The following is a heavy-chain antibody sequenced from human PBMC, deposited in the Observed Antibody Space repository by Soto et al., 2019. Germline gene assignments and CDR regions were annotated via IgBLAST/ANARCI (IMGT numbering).Heavy chain of an antibody. CDR2: IIPIFGTA. D-gene: IGHD6-19*01. J-gene: IGHJ4*02. Sequence: GASVKVSCKASGGTFSSYAISWVRQAPGQGLEWMGGIIPIFGTANYAQKFQGRVTITADESTSTAYMELSSLRSEDTAVYYCANSQYSRGWYLLDYWGQGTLVTVSS. CDR1: GGTFSSYA. CDR3: ANSQYSRGWYLLDY. V-gene: IGHV1-69*13.